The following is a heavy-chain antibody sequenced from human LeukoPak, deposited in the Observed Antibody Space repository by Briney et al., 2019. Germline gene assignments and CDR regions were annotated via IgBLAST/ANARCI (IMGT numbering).Heavy chain of an antibody. V-gene: IGHV1-46*01. J-gene: IGHJ5*02. CDR3: ARDIGLTGGGSSSNWFDP. D-gene: IGHD6-13*01. CDR2: INPSGGST. Sequence: ASVKVSCKASGYTFTSYYMHWVRQAPGQGLEWMGIINPSGGSTSYAQKFQGRVTMTRDTSTSTVYMELSSLRSEDTAVYYCARDIGLTGGGSSSNWFDPWGQGTLVTVSS. CDR1: GYTFTSYY.